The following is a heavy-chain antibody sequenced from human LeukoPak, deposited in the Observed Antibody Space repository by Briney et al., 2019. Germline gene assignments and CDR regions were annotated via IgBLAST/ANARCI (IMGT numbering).Heavy chain of an antibody. CDR1: GHTLTELS. V-gene: IGHV1-24*01. CDR2: LVPEAGEM. Sequence: ASVKVSCKVSGHTLTELSLHWVRQAPGKGLEWMGGLVPEAGEMIYSQKFQGRVTMTEDTSTDIAYMEMSSLRSEDTAVYYCATGRTWWDLLNYWGQGTLVTVSS. CDR3: ATGRTWWDLLNY. D-gene: IGHD1-26*01. J-gene: IGHJ4*02.